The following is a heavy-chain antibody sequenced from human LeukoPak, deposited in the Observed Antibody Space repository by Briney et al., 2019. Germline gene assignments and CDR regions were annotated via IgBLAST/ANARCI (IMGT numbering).Heavy chain of an antibody. V-gene: IGHV3-48*01. Sequence: GGSLRLSCAASGFTFSSYSMNWVRQAPGKGLEWVSYISSSSSTIYYADSVKGRFTISRDNAKNSLYLQMNSLRAEDTAVYYCARGAHYYDSSGYSETLDYWGQGTLVTVSS. CDR3: ARGAHYYDSSGYSETLDY. D-gene: IGHD3-22*01. CDR2: ISSSSSTI. J-gene: IGHJ4*02. CDR1: GFTFSSYS.